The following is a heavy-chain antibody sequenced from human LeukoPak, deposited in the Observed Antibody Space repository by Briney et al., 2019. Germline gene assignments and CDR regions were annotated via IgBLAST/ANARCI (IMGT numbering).Heavy chain of an antibody. CDR2: INPNSGGT. CDR3: ARQWLGNYYYYYMDV. Sequence: ASVKVSCKASGYTVTGYYMHWVRQAPGQGLEWMGGINPNSGGTNYAQKFQGRVTMTRDTSISTAYMELSRLRSDDTAVYYCARQWLGNYYYYYMDVWGKGTTVTVSS. D-gene: IGHD6-19*01. CDR1: GYTVTGYY. V-gene: IGHV1-2*02. J-gene: IGHJ6*03.